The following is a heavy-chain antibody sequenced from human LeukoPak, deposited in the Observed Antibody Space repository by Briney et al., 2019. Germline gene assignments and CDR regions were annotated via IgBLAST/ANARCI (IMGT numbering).Heavy chain of an antibody. CDR3: ASLARLKDIVATTTFDY. V-gene: IGHV4-30-4*01. D-gene: IGHD5-12*01. Sequence: SQTLSLTRTVSGGSISSGDYYWSWIRQPPGKGLEWIGYIYYSGSTYYNPSLKSRVTISVDTSKNQFSLKLSSVTAADTAVYYCASLARLKDIVATTTFDYWGQGTLVTVSS. CDR1: GGSISSGDYY. J-gene: IGHJ4*02. CDR2: IYYSGST.